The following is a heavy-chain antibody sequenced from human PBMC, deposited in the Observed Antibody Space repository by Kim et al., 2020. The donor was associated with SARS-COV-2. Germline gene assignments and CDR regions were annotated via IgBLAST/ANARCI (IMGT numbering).Heavy chain of an antibody. CDR3: ARGGSWYGNWFDP. J-gene: IGHJ5*02. CDR1: GGSISSSSYY. CDR2: IYYSGST. D-gene: IGHD6-13*01. V-gene: IGHV4-39*07. Sequence: SETLSLTCTVSGGSISSSSYYWGWIRQPPGKGLEWIGSIYYSGSTYYNPSLKSRVTISVDTSKNQFSLKLSSVTAADTAVYYCARGGSWYGNWFDPWGQGTLVTVSS.